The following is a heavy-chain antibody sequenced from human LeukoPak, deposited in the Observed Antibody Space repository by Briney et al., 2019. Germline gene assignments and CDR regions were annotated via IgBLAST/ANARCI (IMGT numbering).Heavy chain of an antibody. Sequence: PGGSLRLSCAASGFTFDDHGMSWVRQAPGKGLEWASGINWNGGSTGYADSVKGRFTISRDDAKNSLYLQMSSLRAEDTALYYCARMVRGGYYYMDVWGKGTTVTVSS. CDR3: ARMVRGGYYYMDV. V-gene: IGHV3-20*04. CDR1: GFTFDDHG. CDR2: INWNGGST. D-gene: IGHD3-10*01. J-gene: IGHJ6*03.